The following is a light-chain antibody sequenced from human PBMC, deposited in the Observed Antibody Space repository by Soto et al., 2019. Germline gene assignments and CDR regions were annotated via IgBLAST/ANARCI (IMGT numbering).Light chain of an antibody. CDR3: SSYTSSSTLGV. J-gene: IGLJ1*01. CDR2: DVS. Sequence: QSALTQPASVSGSPGQSITISCTGTSSDVGGYNYVSWYQQHPGKAPKLMIYDVSNRPSGVSNRFSGSKSGNTASLTISGLQAGDEADYYCSSYTSSSTLGVFGTGTKLTV. CDR1: SSDVGGYNY. V-gene: IGLV2-14*01.